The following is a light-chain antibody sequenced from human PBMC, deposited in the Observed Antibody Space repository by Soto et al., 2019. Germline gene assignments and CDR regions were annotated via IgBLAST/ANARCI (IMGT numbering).Light chain of an antibody. CDR2: STN. V-gene: IGLV8-61*01. J-gene: IGLJ3*02. CDR3: VLYMGSGIGV. Sequence: QTVVTQEPSFSVSPGETVTLTCGLTSGSVSTSYYPSWYQQTPGQAPRTLIYSTNTRSSGVPDRFSGSILRNNAALTIRGAQAEDECDYCCVLYMGSGIGVFGGGTKLTVL. CDR1: SGSVSTSYY.